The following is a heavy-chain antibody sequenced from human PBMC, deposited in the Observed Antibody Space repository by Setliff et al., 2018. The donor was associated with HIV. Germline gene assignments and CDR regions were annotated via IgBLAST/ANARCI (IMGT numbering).Heavy chain of an antibody. CDR3: ATWTRAETSENVQH. J-gene: IGHJ1*01. CDR1: GYSFTIYW. V-gene: IGHV5-51*01. CDR2: IYPGDSDT. D-gene: IGHD4-17*01. Sequence: PGESLQISCKGSGYSFTIYWIGWVRQMPGKGLEWMGVIYPGDSDTRYSPSFQGQVTISADKSITTAYVQWSSLKASDTAMYYCATWTRAETSENVQHWGQGTLVTVSS.